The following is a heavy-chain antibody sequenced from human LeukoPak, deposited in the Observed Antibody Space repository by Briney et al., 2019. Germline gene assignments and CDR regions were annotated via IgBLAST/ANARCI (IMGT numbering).Heavy chain of an antibody. Sequence: GGSLRLSCAASGFTFKDYWMHWVRQAPGKGLEWVAVIWYDGSNKYYADSVKGRFTISRDNSKNTLYLQMNSLRAEDTAVYYCARDYYDSSGYADYWGQGTLVTVSS. CDR2: IWYDGSNK. CDR1: GFTFKDYW. CDR3: ARDYYDSSGYADY. V-gene: IGHV3-33*08. D-gene: IGHD3-22*01. J-gene: IGHJ4*02.